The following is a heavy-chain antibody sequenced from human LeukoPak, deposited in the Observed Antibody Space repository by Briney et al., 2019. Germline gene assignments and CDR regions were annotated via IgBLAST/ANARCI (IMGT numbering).Heavy chain of an antibody. V-gene: IGHV4-59*08. CDR3: ARHDSGSLDY. CDR1: GGSISSYY. Sequence: SETLSLTCTVSGGSISSYYWSWIRQPPGKGLEWIGYIYYSGSTNYNPSLKSRVTISVDTSKSQFSLKLSSVTAADTAVYYCARHDSGSLDYWGQGTLVTVSS. CDR2: IYYSGST. D-gene: IGHD1-26*01. J-gene: IGHJ4*02.